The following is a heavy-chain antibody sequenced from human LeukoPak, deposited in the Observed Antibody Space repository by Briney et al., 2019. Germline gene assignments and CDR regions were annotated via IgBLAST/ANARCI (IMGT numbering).Heavy chain of an antibody. Sequence: GGSLRLSCAASGFTFSNAWMSWVRQAPGKGLEWVGRIKSKTDGGTTDYAAPVKSRFTISRDDSKNTLYLQMNSLKTEDTAVYYCTTRERSGSYYAYYFDYWGQGTLVTVSS. CDR2: IKSKTDGGTT. J-gene: IGHJ4*02. CDR3: TTRERSGSYYAYYFDY. D-gene: IGHD1-26*01. V-gene: IGHV3-15*01. CDR1: GFTFSNAW.